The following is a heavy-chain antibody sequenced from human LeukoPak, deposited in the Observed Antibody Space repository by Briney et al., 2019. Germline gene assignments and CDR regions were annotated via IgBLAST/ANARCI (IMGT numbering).Heavy chain of an antibody. CDR1: GYTFTSYG. CDR2: ISAYNGNT. CDR3: GRGEGFLDY. Sequence: ASVKVSCKASGYTFTSYGISWVRQAPGQGLEWMGWISAYNGNTIYAQNLQGRVTMTTDTSTSTVYMELRSLRSDDTAVYYCGRGEGFLDYWGQGTLVTVSS. J-gene: IGHJ4*02. V-gene: IGHV1-18*01.